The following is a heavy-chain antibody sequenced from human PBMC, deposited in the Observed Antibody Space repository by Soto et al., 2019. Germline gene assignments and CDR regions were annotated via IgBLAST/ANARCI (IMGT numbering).Heavy chain of an antibody. CDR2: INPNSGGT. Sequence: ASVKVSCKDSGYTFTGYYMHWVRQAPGQGLEWMGWINPNSGGTNYAQKFQGWVTMTRDTSISTAYMELSRLRSDDTAVYYCARGRWSPSFYYYYGMDVWGQGTTVTVSS. J-gene: IGHJ6*02. V-gene: IGHV1-2*04. D-gene: IGHD2-15*01. CDR3: ARGRWSPSFYYYYGMDV. CDR1: GYTFTGYY.